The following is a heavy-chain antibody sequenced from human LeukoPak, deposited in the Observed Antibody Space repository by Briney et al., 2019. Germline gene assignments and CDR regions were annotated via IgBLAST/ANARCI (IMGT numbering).Heavy chain of an antibody. Sequence: GGSLRLSYAASGFTFSSYAMHWVRQAPGKGLEWVAVISYDGSNKYYADSVKGRFTISRDNSKNTLYLQMNSLRAEDTAVYYCARTTTVTTQYYYYGMDVWGQGTTVTVSS. V-gene: IGHV3-30-3*01. CDR2: ISYDGSNK. CDR1: GFTFSSYA. J-gene: IGHJ6*02. D-gene: IGHD4-17*01. CDR3: ARTTTVTTQYYYYGMDV.